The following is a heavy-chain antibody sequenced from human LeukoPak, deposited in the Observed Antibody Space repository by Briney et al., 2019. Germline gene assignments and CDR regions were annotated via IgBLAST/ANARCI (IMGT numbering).Heavy chain of an antibody. J-gene: IGHJ5*02. Sequence: GGSLRLSCAASGFTFSDYYMSWIRQAPGKGLEWVSYISSSGSTIYYADSVKGRFTISRDNAKNSLYLQMNSLRAEDTAVYYCARRGQLLYSNWFDPWGQGTLVNVSS. CDR3: ARRGQLLYSNWFDP. CDR2: ISSSGSTI. CDR1: GFTFSDYY. D-gene: IGHD2-2*02. V-gene: IGHV3-11*01.